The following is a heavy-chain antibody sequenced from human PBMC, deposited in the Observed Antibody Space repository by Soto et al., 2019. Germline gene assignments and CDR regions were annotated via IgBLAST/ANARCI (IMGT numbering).Heavy chain of an antibody. D-gene: IGHD3-3*01. Sequence: PGGSLRLSCAASGFTFSSYAMSWVRQAPGKGLEWVSAISGSGGSTYYADSVKGRFTISRDNSKNTLYLQMNSLRAEDTAVYYCARGAGYDFWSGYFAYYYYGMDVWGQGTTVTVSS. J-gene: IGHJ6*02. V-gene: IGHV3-23*01. CDR1: GFTFSSYA. CDR3: ARGAGYDFWSGYFAYYYYGMDV. CDR2: ISGSGGST.